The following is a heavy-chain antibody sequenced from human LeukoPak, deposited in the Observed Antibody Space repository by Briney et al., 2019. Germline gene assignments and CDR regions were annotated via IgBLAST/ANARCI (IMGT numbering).Heavy chain of an antibody. Sequence: SETLSLTCTVSGGSISSYYWSWIRQPPGKGLEWIGYIYTSGSTNYNPSLKSRVTISVDTSKNQFSLKLSSVTAADTAVYYCARYSGSYYGYYFDYWGQGTLVTVSS. D-gene: IGHD1-26*01. CDR3: ARYSGSYYGYYFDY. CDR1: GGSISSYY. V-gene: IGHV4-4*09. J-gene: IGHJ4*02. CDR2: IYTSGST.